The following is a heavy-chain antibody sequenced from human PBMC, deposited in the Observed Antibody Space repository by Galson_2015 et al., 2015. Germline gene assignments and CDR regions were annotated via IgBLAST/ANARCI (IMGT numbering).Heavy chain of an antibody. CDR1: GYSIINGHW. D-gene: IGHD4-17*01. CDR2: IERKEGT. CDR3: ARNGDYALDS. Sequence: SEPLSLPCAVSGYSIINGHWWSWVRQSPGKGLEWIGEIERKEGTTYNPSLRGRATISEDTSKNHLSLSLTSVTAADTALYYCARNGDYALDSWGQGTLVTVSS. V-gene: IGHV4-4*02. J-gene: IGHJ4*02.